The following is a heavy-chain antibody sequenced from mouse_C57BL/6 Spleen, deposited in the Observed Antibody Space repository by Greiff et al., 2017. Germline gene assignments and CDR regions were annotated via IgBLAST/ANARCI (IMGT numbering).Heavy chain of an antibody. CDR2: INPNYGTT. J-gene: IGHJ3*01. CDR3: ARSVDYGSSSAWFAY. Sequence: EVQLQQSGPELVKPGASVKISCKASGYSFTDYNMNWVKHSNGKSLEWIGVINPNYGTTSYNQKFKGKATLTVDQSSSTAYMQLNSLTSEDSAVYYCARSVDYGSSSAWFAYWGQGTLVTVSA. CDR1: GYSFTDYN. D-gene: IGHD1-1*01. V-gene: IGHV1-39*01.